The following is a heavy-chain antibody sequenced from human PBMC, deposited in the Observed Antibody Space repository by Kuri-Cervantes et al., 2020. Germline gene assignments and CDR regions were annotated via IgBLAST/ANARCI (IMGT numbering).Heavy chain of an antibody. Sequence: GESLKISCAASGFTFSDYYMSWIRQASGKGLEWVSYISSSGSTIYYADSVKGRFTISRDNAKNSRYLQMNSLRAEDTAVYYCARDPAGLPLGNLVTMIVIEDYWGQGTLVTVSS. CDR2: ISSSGSTI. V-gene: IGHV3-11*04. D-gene: IGHD3-22*01. CDR3: ARDPAGLPLGNLVTMIVIEDY. CDR1: GFTFSDYY. J-gene: IGHJ4*02.